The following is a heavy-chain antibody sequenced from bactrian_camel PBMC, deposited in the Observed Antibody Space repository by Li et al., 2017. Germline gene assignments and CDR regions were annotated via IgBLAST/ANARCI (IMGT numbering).Heavy chain of an antibody. D-gene: IGHD5*01. CDR2: IWTGAGVT. Sequence: VQLVESGGGSVEAGGSLTLTCVASGYTYNGYCMGWFRLAPGKEREGVARIWTGAGVTYYTDSVKGRFTVSRDNTKNAVYLQMNSLKPEDTAMYYCAAARRILFRVGRADEYNYWGQGTQVTVS. J-gene: IGHJ4*01. CDR3: AAARRILFRVGRADEYNY. CDR1: GYTYNGYC. V-gene: IGHV3S1*01.